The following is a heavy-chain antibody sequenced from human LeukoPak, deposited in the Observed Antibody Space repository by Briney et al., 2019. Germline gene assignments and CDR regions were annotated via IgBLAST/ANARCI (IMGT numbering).Heavy chain of an antibody. CDR3: ARGRELVVAAFDI. J-gene: IGHJ3*02. D-gene: IGHD1-26*01. V-gene: IGHV1-18*04. CDR1: GYTFTDYY. CDR2: ISAYNGNT. Sequence: ASVRVSCKASGYTFTDYYMHWVRQAPGQGLEWMGWISAYNGNTNYAQKLQGRVTMTTDTSTSTAYMELRSLRSDDTAVYYCARGRELVVAAFDIWGQGTMVTVSS.